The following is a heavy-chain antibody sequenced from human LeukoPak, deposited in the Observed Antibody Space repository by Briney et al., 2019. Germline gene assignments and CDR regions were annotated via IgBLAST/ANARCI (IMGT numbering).Heavy chain of an antibody. D-gene: IGHD2-15*01. Sequence: ASVKVSCKASGYTFTRHAMNWVRQAPGQGLEWMGWINTNTRNPTYAQGFTGRFVFSLDTSINTAYLQINNLKPEDTAVYYCARGGSMGVVWGQGTLVTVSS. CDR2: INTNTRNP. J-gene: IGHJ4*02. V-gene: IGHV7-4-1*02. CDR3: ARGGSMGVV. CDR1: GYTFTRHA.